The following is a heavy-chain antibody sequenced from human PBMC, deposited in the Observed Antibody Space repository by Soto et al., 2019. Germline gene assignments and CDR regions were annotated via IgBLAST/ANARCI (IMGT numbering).Heavy chain of an antibody. CDR1: GAPFSGYY. CDR2: INHTGST. Sequence: SETLSLTCAVYGAPFSGYYWTWVRQPPGKGLEWIGEINHTGSTKYNPSLKSRVTISLDTSKNQFSLSLRSVTAADTAVYYCARGREIFGAVTPFEYWGQGTQVTVSS. J-gene: IGHJ4*02. CDR3: ARGREIFGAVTPFEY. V-gene: IGHV4-34*01. D-gene: IGHD3-3*01.